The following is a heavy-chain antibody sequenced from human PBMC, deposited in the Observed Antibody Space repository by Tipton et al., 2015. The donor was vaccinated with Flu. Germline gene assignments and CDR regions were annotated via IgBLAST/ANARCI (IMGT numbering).Heavy chain of an antibody. CDR2: TRSKGYGGTT. CDR1: GFTFGDYA. J-gene: IGHJ6*02. V-gene: IGHV3-49*04. CDR3: TRNSCGNIGLMVYASAPYGMDV. Sequence: QLVQSGGGLVQPGRSLRLSCTASGFTFGDYAMSWVRQAPGKGLEWVGFTRSKGYGGTTEYAASVKGRFTISRDDSKSIDYLQMNSLKTEDTAVYYCTRNSCGNIGLMVYASAPYGMDVWGQGTTVTVSS. D-gene: IGHD2-8*01.